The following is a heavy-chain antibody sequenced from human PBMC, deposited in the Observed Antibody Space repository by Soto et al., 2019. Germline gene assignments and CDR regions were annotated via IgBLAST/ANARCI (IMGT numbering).Heavy chain of an antibody. CDR1: GTTFDSFT. CDR2: FVPMFGSA. V-gene: IGHV1-69*13. Sequence: SVKVSCKSSGTTFDSFTFSWVRQAPGQGLEWMGGFVPMFGSASIAQRFQGRVRITADASTGTGFMELSDLRSEDSAIYYCAREDDTTGHYSWFDPWGPGTLVTVSS. D-gene: IGHD3-9*01. J-gene: IGHJ5*02. CDR3: AREDDTTGHYSWFDP.